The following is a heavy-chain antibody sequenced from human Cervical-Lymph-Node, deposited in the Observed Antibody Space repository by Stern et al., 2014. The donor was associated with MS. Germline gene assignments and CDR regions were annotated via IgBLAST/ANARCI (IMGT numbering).Heavy chain of an antibody. CDR3: TRGYWNDIRKY. CDR2: ISPVDSDT. CDR1: GYNFATYW. Sequence: VQLVQSGAEVKKPGESLKISCQGSGYNFATYWIGWVRQMPGRGLEWMGLISPVDSDTRYSPSFQGQVPISADKSTSTAYLQWSSLKASDTAMYYCTRGYWNDIRKYWGQGTLVTVSS. D-gene: IGHD1-1*01. V-gene: IGHV5-51*01. J-gene: IGHJ4*02.